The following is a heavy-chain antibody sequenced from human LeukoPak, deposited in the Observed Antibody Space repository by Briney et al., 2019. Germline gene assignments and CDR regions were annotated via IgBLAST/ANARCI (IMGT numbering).Heavy chain of an antibody. Sequence: GGSLRLSCAASGISFTTYTMNWVRQAPGKGLEWVSSMSTSSSQIYYADSVKGRFTISRDNAKNSLYLQMNSLRAKDTAVYYCARTNFGPYSSSSGCYATGLDVWGQGTTVTVSS. CDR1: GISFTTYT. J-gene: IGHJ6*02. V-gene: IGHV3-21*06. CDR3: ARTNFGPYSSSSGCYATGLDV. CDR2: MSTSSSQI. D-gene: IGHD2-2*01.